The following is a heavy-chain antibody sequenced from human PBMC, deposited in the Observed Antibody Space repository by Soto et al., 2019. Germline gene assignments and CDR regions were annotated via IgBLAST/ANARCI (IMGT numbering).Heavy chain of an antibody. D-gene: IGHD3-3*01. J-gene: IGHJ5*02. CDR3: ARGVTVFGLVSRFWFDP. V-gene: IGHV4-30-4*01. Sequence: SETLSLTCTVSGGSISSGDYSWSWVRQSPGKGLEWIGHIYNSGITYYNPSLKSRVVISIDTSRNQFSLRLNSLTAADRAVYFCARGVTVFGLVSRFWFDPWAREPWSPSPQ. CDR1: GGSISSGDYS. CDR2: IYNSGIT.